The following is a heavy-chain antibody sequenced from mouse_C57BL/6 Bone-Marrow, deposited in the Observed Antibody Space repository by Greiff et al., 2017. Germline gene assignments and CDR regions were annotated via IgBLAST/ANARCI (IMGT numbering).Heavy chain of an antibody. CDR3: ARTPYYYGSSYEAGFAY. CDR2: IYPGSGST. Sequence: VQLQQPGAELVKPGASVKMSCKASGYTFTSYWITWVKQRPGQGLEWIGDIYPGSGSTNYNEKFKSKATLTVDTSSSTAYMQLSSLTSEDSAVYYCARTPYYYGSSYEAGFAYWGQGTLVTVSA. V-gene: IGHV1-55*01. D-gene: IGHD1-1*01. CDR1: GYTFTSYW. J-gene: IGHJ3*01.